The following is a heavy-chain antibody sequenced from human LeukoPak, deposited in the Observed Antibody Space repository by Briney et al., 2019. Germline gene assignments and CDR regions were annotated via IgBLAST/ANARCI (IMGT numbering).Heavy chain of an antibody. D-gene: IGHD4-11*01. CDR1: GGSISSGSYY. Sequence: SETLSLTCTVSGGSISSGSYYWSWIRQPAGKGLEWIGRIYSSGSTNYNPSLKSRVSISVDTSKNQFSLKLTSVTAADTAVYYCARLVGSDYSDYWGQGTLVTVSS. CDR3: ARLVGSDYSDY. J-gene: IGHJ4*02. V-gene: IGHV4-61*02. CDR2: IYSSGST.